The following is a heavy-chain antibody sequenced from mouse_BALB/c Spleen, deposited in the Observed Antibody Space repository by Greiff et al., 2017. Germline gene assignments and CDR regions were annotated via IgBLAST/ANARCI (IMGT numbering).Heavy chain of an antibody. D-gene: IGHD2-1*01. CDR3: ASGNPFAY. CDR1: GYAFSSYW. V-gene: IGHV1-80*01. CDR2: IYPGDGDT. J-gene: IGHJ3*01. Sequence: VQLQQSGAELVRPGSSVKISCKASGYAFSSYWMNWVKQRPGQGLEWIGQIYPGDGDTNYNGKFKGKATLTADKSSSTAYMQLSSLTSEDSAVYFCASGNPFAYWGQGTLVTVAA.